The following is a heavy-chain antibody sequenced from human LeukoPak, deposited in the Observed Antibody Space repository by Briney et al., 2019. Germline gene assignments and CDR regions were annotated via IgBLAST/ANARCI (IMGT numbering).Heavy chain of an antibody. Sequence: SETLSLTCTVSGGSISSYYWSWIRQPPGKGLEWIGEINHSGSTNYNPSLKSRVTISVDTSKNQFSLKLSSVTVADTAVYYCARATGVEATNRLYYFDYWGQGTLVTVSS. CDR2: INHSGST. V-gene: IGHV4-34*01. D-gene: IGHD5-12*01. CDR3: ARATGVEATNRLYYFDY. CDR1: GGSISSYY. J-gene: IGHJ4*02.